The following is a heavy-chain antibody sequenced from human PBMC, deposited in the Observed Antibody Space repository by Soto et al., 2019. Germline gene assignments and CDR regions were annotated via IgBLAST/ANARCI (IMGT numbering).Heavy chain of an antibody. Sequence: EVQLVESGGGLVQPGGSLRLSCAASGFTFSSYWMSWVRQAPGKGLEWVANIKQDGSEKYYVDSVEGRFTISRDNAKNSLYLQMNSLRAEDTAVYYCAREGRYCSGGSCYSPFDYWGQGTLVTVSS. V-gene: IGHV3-7*05. D-gene: IGHD2-15*01. CDR2: IKQDGSEK. CDR3: AREGRYCSGGSCYSPFDY. J-gene: IGHJ4*02. CDR1: GFTFSSYW.